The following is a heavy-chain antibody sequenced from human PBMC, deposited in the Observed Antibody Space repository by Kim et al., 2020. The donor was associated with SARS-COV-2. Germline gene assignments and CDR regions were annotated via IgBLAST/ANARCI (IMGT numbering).Heavy chain of an antibody. Sequence: SETLSLTCTVSGGSVSSGSYYWSWIPQPPGKGLEWIGYIYYSGSTNYNPSLKRRVTISEDTSKNQFSLKLSSVTAAATAVYCCSRAEDSSSYYGMDFCGQGGKVTVSS. J-gene: IGHJ6*01. CDR3: SRAEDSSSYYGMDF. CDR1: GGSVSSGSYY. V-gene: IGHV4-61*01. CDR2: IYYSGST. D-gene: IGHD6-13*01.